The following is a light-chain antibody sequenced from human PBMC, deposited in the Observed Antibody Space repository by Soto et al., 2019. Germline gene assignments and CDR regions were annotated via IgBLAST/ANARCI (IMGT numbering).Light chain of an antibody. CDR2: ADT. J-gene: IGLJ2*01. Sequence: QSALTQPPSVSGAPGQRVTISCTGSSSNIGAYYDVHWYQQLPGTAPKLLIYADTNRPSGVPDRFSGSKSGTSASLAITGLQAEDEADYYCQSYDSSLSGVVFGGGTQLTVL. CDR1: SSNIGAYYD. V-gene: IGLV1-40*01. CDR3: QSYDSSLSGVV.